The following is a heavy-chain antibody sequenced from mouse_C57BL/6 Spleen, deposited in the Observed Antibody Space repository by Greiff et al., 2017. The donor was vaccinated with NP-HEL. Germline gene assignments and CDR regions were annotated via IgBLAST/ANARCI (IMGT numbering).Heavy chain of an antibody. CDR3: AGGGDYGSSYAWVAY. Sequence: QVQLQQSGAELARPGASVKLSCKASGYTFTSYGISWVKQRTGQGLEWIGAINPRSGNTYYNEKFKGKATLTADKSSSTAYMELGSLTSKDSAVYFCAGGGDYGSSYAWVAYWGQGTLVTVSA. J-gene: IGHJ3*01. D-gene: IGHD1-1*01. V-gene: IGHV1-81*01. CDR1: GYTFTSYG. CDR2: INPRSGNT.